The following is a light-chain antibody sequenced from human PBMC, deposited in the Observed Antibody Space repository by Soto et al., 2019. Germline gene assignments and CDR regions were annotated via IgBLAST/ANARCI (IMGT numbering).Light chain of an antibody. CDR1: QAISSH. J-gene: IGKJ1*01. CDR2: AAS. V-gene: IGKV1-8*01. CDR3: QQYYSYPPT. Sequence: AIRMTQSPSAFSAYTGDRVTLTCRASQAISSHLPRYQQKPGRSPKLLIYAASTLQSGVPSRFSGSGSGTDFTLTISCLQSEDFATYYCQQYYSYPPTFGQGTKVDIK.